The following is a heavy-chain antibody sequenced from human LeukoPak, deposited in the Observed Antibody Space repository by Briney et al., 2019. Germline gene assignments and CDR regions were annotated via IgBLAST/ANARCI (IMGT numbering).Heavy chain of an antibody. CDR2: ISYDGSNK. CDR1: GFTFSSYA. CDR3: ARDFPQWLVRSGMDV. Sequence: GGPLRLSCAASGFTFSSYAMHWVRQAPGKGLEWVAVISYDGSNKYYADSVKGRFTISRDNSKNTLYLQMNSLRAEDTAVYYCARDFPQWLVRSGMDVWGQGTTVTVSS. J-gene: IGHJ6*02. D-gene: IGHD6-19*01. V-gene: IGHV3-30*04.